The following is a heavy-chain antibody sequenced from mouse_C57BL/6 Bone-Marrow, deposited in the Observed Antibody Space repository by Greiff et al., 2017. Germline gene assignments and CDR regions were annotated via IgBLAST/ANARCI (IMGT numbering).Heavy chain of an antibody. J-gene: IGHJ1*03. V-gene: IGHV1-81*01. CDR3: ARVKGATAPYWYVEV. CDR1: GYTFTSYG. D-gene: IGHD1-2*01. CDR2: IYPRSGNT. Sequence: LVESGAELARPGASVKLSCKASGYTFTSYGISWVKQRTRQGLEWIGEIYPRSGNTYYNEKFKGKATLTADKSSSTAYMALRSLTSEDSAVYFCARVKGATAPYWYVEVWGTGTTVTASS.